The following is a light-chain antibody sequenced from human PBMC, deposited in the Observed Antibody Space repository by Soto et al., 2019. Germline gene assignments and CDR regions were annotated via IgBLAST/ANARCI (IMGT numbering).Light chain of an antibody. CDR3: HQYGSSPWT. J-gene: IGKJ1*01. V-gene: IGKV3-20*01. CDR1: QSVSSNS. CDR2: GAS. Sequence: EIVLTQSPGTLSLSPGDRATLSCRASQSVSSNSLAWYQQKPGQAPRLLIYGASIRATGIPDRFTGSGSGTDFTLTIRRLEPEDFALYFCHQYGSSPWTFGQGTKVDSK.